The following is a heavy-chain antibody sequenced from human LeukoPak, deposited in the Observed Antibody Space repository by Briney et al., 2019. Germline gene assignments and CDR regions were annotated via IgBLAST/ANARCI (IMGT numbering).Heavy chain of an antibody. Sequence: GGSLRLSCAASGFTFSSYAMSWVRQAPGKGLERVSAISGSGGSTYYADSVKGRFTISRDNSKNTLFLQMNSLRAEDTAVYYCARDDALGDNALDIWGQGTMVTVSS. CDR2: ISGSGGST. J-gene: IGHJ3*02. CDR3: ARDDALGDNALDI. CDR1: GFTFSSYA. D-gene: IGHD3-16*01. V-gene: IGHV3-23*01.